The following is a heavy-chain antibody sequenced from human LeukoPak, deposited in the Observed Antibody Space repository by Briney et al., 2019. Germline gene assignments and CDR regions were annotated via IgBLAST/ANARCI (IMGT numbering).Heavy chain of an antibody. CDR1: GGSFSGYY. J-gene: IGHJ4*02. Sequence: SETLSLTCAVYGGSFSGYYWSWIRQPPGKGLEWIGEINHSGSTNYNPSLKSRVTISVDTSKNQFSLKLSSVTAADTAVYYCARGPRFDYWGQGTLFTVSS. CDR3: ARGPRFDY. CDR2: INHSGST. V-gene: IGHV4-34*01.